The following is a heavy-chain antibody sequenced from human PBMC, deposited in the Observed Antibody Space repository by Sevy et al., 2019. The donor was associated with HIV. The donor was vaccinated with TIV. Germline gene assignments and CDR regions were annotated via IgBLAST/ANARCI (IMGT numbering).Heavy chain of an antibody. Sequence: GGSLRLSCAASGFTFTTFGMHWVRQAPGKGLEWVAVISYDGRNKYHADSVRGRFTISRDNSKNTLYLQMNSLRSEDTAVYYCAKGRGDYVTRGGVDSWGQGALVTVSS. CDR3: AKGRGDYVTRGGVDS. D-gene: IGHD4-17*01. J-gene: IGHJ5*01. CDR2: ISYDGRNK. CDR1: GFTFTTFG. V-gene: IGHV3-30*18.